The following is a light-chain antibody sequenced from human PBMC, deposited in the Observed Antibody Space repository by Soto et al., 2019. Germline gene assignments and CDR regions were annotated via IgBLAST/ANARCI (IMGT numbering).Light chain of an antibody. Sequence: ERGITQSPANPSLSPGERAPLSFRASQSVSSNLAWYQQKPGQAPRLLIYGASTRATGIPARFSGSGSGTEFTLTISSLQSEDFAVYYCQQYNNWPRRTFGQGTKVAIK. J-gene: IGKJ1*01. CDR1: QSVSSN. CDR3: QQYNNWPRRT. V-gene: IGKV3-15*01. CDR2: GAS.